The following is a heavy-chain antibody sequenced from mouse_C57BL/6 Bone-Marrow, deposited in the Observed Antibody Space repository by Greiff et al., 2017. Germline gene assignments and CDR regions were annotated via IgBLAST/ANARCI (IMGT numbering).Heavy chain of an antibody. Sequence: VQLQQPGAALVKPGASVKMSCKASGYTFTSYWLTWVKQRPGQGLEWIGDIYPGSGSTNYKEKFKSKATLTVDTSSSTAYMQLSSLTSEDSAVYYCASQTGTDFDYWGQGTTLTVSS. J-gene: IGHJ2*01. CDR1: GYTFTSYW. CDR2: IYPGSGST. V-gene: IGHV1-55*01. CDR3: ASQTGTDFDY. D-gene: IGHD4-1*01.